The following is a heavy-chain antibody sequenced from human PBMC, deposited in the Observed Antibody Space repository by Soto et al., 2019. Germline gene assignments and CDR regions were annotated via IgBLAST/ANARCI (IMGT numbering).Heavy chain of an antibody. CDR2: IYHSGST. Sequence: PSETLSLTCAVSGGSISSGGYSWSWIRQPPGKGLEWIGYIYHSGSTYYNPSPKSRVTISVDRSKNQFSLKLSSVTAADTAVYYCARGSIQNWFDPWGQGTLVTVSS. J-gene: IGHJ5*02. V-gene: IGHV4-30-2*01. D-gene: IGHD6-6*01. CDR1: GGSISSGGYS. CDR3: ARGSIQNWFDP.